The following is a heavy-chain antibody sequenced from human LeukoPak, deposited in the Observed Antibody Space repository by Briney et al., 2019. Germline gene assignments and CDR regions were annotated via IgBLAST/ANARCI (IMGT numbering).Heavy chain of an antibody. CDR1: GYTFTSYT. CDR3: ARSLYSGSYYPPDY. J-gene: IGHJ4*02. CDR2: ISAYNGNT. Sequence: ASVKVSCKASGYTFTSYTIHWVRQAPGQGLEWMGWISAYNGNTNYAQKLQGRVTMTTDTSTSTAYMELRSLRSDDTAVYYCARSLYSGSYYPPDYWGQGTLVTVSS. D-gene: IGHD1-26*01. V-gene: IGHV1-18*01.